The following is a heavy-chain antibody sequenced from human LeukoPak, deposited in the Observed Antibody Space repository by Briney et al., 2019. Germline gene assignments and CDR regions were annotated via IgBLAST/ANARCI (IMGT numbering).Heavy chain of an antibody. CDR3: ARRGDYYDILTGYYDYFDY. V-gene: IGHV4-59*12. Sequence: PSETLSLTCTVSGGSISSYYWSWIRQPPGKGLEWIGYIYYSGSTNYNPSLKSRVTISVDTSKNQFSLKLNSVTAADTAVYYCARRGDYYDILTGYYDYFDYWGQGTLVTVSS. D-gene: IGHD3-9*01. CDR1: GGSISSYY. CDR2: IYYSGST. J-gene: IGHJ4*02.